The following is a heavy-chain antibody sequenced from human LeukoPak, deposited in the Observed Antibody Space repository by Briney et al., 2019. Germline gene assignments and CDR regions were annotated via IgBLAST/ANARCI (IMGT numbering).Heavy chain of an antibody. J-gene: IGHJ6*03. CDR1: GGSISTYY. CDR2: IYYSGST. V-gene: IGHV4-59*01. Sequence: PSETLSLTCTASGGSISTYYWSWIRQPPGKGLEWIGYIYYSGSTNYNPSLRSRVTILVDTSKNQFSLKLSSVTAADTAVYYCARTTEGGYTYGYFYYYYMDVWGKGTTVTISS. CDR3: ARTTEGGYTYGYFYYYYMDV. D-gene: IGHD5-18*01.